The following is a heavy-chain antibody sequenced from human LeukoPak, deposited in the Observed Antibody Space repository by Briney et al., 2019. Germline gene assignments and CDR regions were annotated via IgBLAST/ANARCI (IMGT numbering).Heavy chain of an antibody. J-gene: IGHJ5*02. CDR2: IWYDGSNK. V-gene: IGHV3-33*01. CDR3: ARSPAASNNNWFDP. D-gene: IGHD6-13*01. CDR1: GFTFSSYG. Sequence: GGSLRLSCAASGFTFSSYGMHWVRQAPGKGLEWVAVIWYDGSNKYYAGSVKGRFTISRDNSKNTLYLQMNSLRAEDTAVYYCARSPAASNNNWFDPWGQGTLVTVSS.